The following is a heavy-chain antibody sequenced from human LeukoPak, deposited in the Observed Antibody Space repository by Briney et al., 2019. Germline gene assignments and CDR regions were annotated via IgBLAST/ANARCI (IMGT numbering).Heavy chain of an antibody. Sequence: GRSLRLSCAASGFTFSSYAMHWVRQAPGKGLEWVAVISYDGSNKYYADSVKGRFTISRDNSKSTLYLQMNSLRAEDAAVYYCARDSDGCSGGSCYYFDYWGQGTLVAVSS. V-gene: IGHV3-30-3*01. CDR2: ISYDGSNK. CDR1: GFTFSSYA. J-gene: IGHJ4*02. CDR3: ARDSDGCSGGSCYYFDY. D-gene: IGHD2-15*01.